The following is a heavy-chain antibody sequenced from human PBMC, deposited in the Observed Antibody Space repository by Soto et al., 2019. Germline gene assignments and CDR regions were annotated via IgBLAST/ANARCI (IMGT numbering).Heavy chain of an antibody. D-gene: IGHD3-16*02. V-gene: IGHV3-30*18. Sequence: QVQLVESGGGVVQPGRSLRLSCAASGFTFSNDGMHWVRQAPGKGLEWVAVISYDGSRKYYEDSVGGRFTISRDNPKNTLYLEMNSLRPEDTAVYYCTKEAMDRGVIGDYWGQGTLVTVSS. CDR1: GFTFSNDG. CDR3: TKEAMDRGVIGDY. J-gene: IGHJ4*02. CDR2: ISYDGSRK.